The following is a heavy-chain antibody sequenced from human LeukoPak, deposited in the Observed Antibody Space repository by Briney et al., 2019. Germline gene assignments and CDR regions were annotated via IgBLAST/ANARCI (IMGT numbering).Heavy chain of an antibody. Sequence: VKVSCKVSGYTLTELSMHWVRQAPGKGLEWMGGFDPEDGETIYAQKFQGRVTMTEDTSTDTAYMELSSLRSEDTAVYYCATWDCSSTSCYTRLADYWGQGTLVTVSS. CDR3: ATWDCSSTSCYTRLADY. CDR2: FDPEDGET. J-gene: IGHJ4*02. V-gene: IGHV1-24*01. CDR1: GYTLTELS. D-gene: IGHD2-2*02.